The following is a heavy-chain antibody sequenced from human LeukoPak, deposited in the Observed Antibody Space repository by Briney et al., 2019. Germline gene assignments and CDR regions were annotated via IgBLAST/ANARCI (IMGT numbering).Heavy chain of an antibody. CDR3: ARHVVAVGFDY. Sequence: GGSLRLSCAASGFTFSTYTMNWVRQAPGKGLEWVSSITSSSSYIYYADSVKGRFTISRDNAKNSLYLQMNSLRAEDTAVYYCARHVVAVGFDYWGQGTLVTVSS. D-gene: IGHD3-22*01. CDR2: ITSSSSYI. J-gene: IGHJ4*02. V-gene: IGHV3-21*01. CDR1: GFTFSTYT.